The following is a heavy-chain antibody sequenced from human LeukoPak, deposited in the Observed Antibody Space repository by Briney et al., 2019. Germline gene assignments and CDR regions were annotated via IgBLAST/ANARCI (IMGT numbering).Heavy chain of an antibody. CDR1: GASISSTNW. Sequence: ASETLSLTCAVSGASISSTNWWTWVRQSPEKGLAWIGEIHHSGGARYNPSLKSRVTISIDKSKNQFSLRLTSVAAADTAFYYCARAQEGYSAASCYLEPWGQGALVTVSS. CDR3: ARAQEGYSAASCYLEP. CDR2: IHHSGGA. D-gene: IGHD2-2*01. J-gene: IGHJ5*02. V-gene: IGHV4-4*02.